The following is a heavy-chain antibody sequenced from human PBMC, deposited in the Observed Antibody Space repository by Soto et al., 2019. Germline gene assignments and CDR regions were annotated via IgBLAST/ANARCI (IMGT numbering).Heavy chain of an antibody. Sequence: QMQLQESGPGLVKPSETLSLSCTVSGGSISSSSYYWGWIRQPPGKGLEWMGYIYYSGSTYVNPSLKRRGNISRNACKRQFSLRLSSVKAADAAVYYCASPGKNFQGSVYFYFDFLGKGTLVTVYS. D-gene: IGHD3-22*01. CDR1: GGSISSSSYY. V-gene: IGHV4-39*01. CDR3: ASPGKNFQGSVYFYFDF. CDR2: IYYSGST. J-gene: IGHJ4*02.